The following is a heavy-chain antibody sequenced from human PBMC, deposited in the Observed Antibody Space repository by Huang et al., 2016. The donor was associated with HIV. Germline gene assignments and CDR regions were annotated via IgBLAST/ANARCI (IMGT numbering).Heavy chain of an antibody. V-gene: IGHV4-59*11. J-gene: IGHJ4*02. CDR3: ARDHHDFWRGYRRMYFFDH. CDR2: IDYSGCT. CDR1: GGSISTHY. D-gene: IGHD3-3*01. Sequence: QVQLQESGPGLVKPSETLSLTCTVSGGSISTHYWSWIRQPPGKGLEWIGRIDYSGCTTYSPSLKRRVTILLDTSKNQFSLRVNSVTAADTAMYYCARDHHDFWRGYRRMYFFDHWGQGTLVTVSS.